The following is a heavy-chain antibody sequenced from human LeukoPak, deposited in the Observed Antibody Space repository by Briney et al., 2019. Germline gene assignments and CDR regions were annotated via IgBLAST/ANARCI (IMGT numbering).Heavy chain of an antibody. V-gene: IGHV3-7*01. CDR2: INQDGSAK. CDR3: MPGGSDSDY. Sequence: GGSLRLSCALSRITFSSNWMNWVRQAPGRGLEWVANINQDGSAKFYVDPVRGRFTISRDNARNSVYLQMDSLRAEDTALYYCMPGGSDSDYWGQGTLVTVSS. D-gene: IGHD3-16*01. CDR1: RITFSSNW. J-gene: IGHJ4*02.